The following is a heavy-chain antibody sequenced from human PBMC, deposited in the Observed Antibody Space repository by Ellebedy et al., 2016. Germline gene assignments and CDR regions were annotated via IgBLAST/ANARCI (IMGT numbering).Heavy chain of an antibody. D-gene: IGHD3-22*01. CDR1: GFTFNNAW. Sequence: GESLKISCAASGFTFNNAWMNWVRQAPGKGLEWVGRIKSKTDGGTTEYAAPVKGRFTISRDDSKNTLYLQIDSLKTEDTSVYYCATNFYDSSGYLYWGQGTLVTVSS. CDR3: ATNFYDSSGYLY. CDR2: IKSKTDGGTT. J-gene: IGHJ4*02. V-gene: IGHV3-15*07.